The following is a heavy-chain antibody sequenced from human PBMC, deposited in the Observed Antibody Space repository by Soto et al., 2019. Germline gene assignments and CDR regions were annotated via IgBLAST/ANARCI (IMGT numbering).Heavy chain of an antibody. D-gene: IGHD3-22*01. J-gene: IGHJ4*02. CDR3: ARGLRSYYFVY. V-gene: IGHV4-31*02. Sequence: WTWIRQHPGKGLEWIGYIYYNGNTFYNPSLKSRLTISLDTPKTQFSLKLSSVTAADAAVYYCARGLRSYYFVYWGQGTLVTVSS. CDR2: IYYNGNT.